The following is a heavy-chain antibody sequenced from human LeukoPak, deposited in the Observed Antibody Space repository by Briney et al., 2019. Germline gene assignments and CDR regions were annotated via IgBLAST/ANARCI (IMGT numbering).Heavy chain of an antibody. CDR3: ARRRSGGSCYGD. V-gene: IGHV3-30*03. Sequence: SGSSLRLSCAASGFTFSSYGMHWVSQAPGKGLECVAVISYDGSNRYYADSVKGRFTISRDNSKNTLYMQMNSLRAEDTAVYYCARRRSGGSCYGDWGQGTLVTVSS. CDR1: GFTFSSYG. CDR2: ISYDGSNR. J-gene: IGHJ1*01. D-gene: IGHD2-15*01.